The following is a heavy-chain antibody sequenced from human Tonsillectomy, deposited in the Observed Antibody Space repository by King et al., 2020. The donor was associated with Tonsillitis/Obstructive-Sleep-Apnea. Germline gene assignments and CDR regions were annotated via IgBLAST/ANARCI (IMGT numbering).Heavy chain of an antibody. J-gene: IGHJ3*02. V-gene: IGHV4-59*01. CDR1: GGSISSYY. D-gene: IGHD2-2*02. CDR2: IYYSGST. CDR3: ARVVPAAIDAFDI. Sequence: VQLQESGPGLVKPSETLSLTCTVSGGSISSYYWSWIRQPPGKGLEWIGYIYYSGSTNYNPSLKRRVTISVDTSKNQFSLKLSSVTAADTAVYHCARVVPAAIDAFDIWGQGTMVTVSS.